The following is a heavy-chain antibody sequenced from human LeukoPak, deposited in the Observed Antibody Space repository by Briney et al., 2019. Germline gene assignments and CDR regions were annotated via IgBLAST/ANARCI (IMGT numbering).Heavy chain of an antibody. CDR1: GGSFSGFY. CDR3: ARVEKKSSSWYGQGLNWFAP. Sequence: PSETLSLTWAVYGGSFSGFYWSWIRQHPGQGLEWIGEINLGGSTNYNPSLKSRVTISVDTSKNQFSLKLTYVTAADTAVYYCARVEKKSSSWYGQGLNWFAPWGQGTLVTVSS. CDR2: INLGGST. J-gene: IGHJ5*02. V-gene: IGHV4-34*01. D-gene: IGHD6-13*01.